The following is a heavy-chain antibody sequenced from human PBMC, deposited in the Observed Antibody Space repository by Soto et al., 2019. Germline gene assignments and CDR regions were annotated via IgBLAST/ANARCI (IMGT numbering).Heavy chain of an antibody. J-gene: IGHJ5*02. D-gene: IGHD3-16*01. V-gene: IGHV1-2*02. Sequence: QVQLLQSGAEVKKPGASVKVSCTASGYTFTGYFMHWVRQAPGEGLEWMGWINPNSGATKYAPKFQGRVTMTRDTSNRTAYLELSRLTSDDTAIYYCARGGGTTLAPLPWGQGTPVTVSS. CDR2: INPNSGAT. CDR3: ARGGGTTLAPLP. CDR1: GYTFTGYF.